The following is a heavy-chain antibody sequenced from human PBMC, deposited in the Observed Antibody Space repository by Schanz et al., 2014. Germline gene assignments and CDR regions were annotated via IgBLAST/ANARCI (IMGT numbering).Heavy chain of an antibody. CDR1: GFTFSNHA. J-gene: IGHJ4*02. CDR3: ATSYDFWSGYYAL. Sequence: EVQLVESGGGLVQPGGSLRLSCETSGFTFSNHAMSWVRQAPGKGLEWVSAISGSGNHIYYADSLKGRFTISRDNTKNSMYLQMNSLRAEDTAVYYCATSYDFWSGYYALWGQGTLVTVSS. CDR2: ISGSGNHI. D-gene: IGHD3-3*01. V-gene: IGHV3-21*01.